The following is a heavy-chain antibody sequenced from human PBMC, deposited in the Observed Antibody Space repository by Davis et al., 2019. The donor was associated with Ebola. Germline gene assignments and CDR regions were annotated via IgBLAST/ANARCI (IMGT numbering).Heavy chain of an antibody. CDR3: ARDFRIAARPVPGY. Sequence: AASVKVSCKASGYTFTGYYMHWVRQAPGQGLEWMGRTNPNSGGTNYAQKFQGRVTMTRDTSISTAYMELRSLRSDDTAVYYCARDFRIAARPVPGYWGQGTLVTVSS. CDR2: TNPNSGGT. D-gene: IGHD6-6*01. J-gene: IGHJ4*02. V-gene: IGHV1-2*06. CDR1: GYTFTGYY.